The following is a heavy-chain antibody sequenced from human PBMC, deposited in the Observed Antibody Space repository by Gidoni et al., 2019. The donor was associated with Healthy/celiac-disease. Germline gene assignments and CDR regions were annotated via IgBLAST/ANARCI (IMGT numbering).Heavy chain of an antibody. J-gene: IGHJ4*02. D-gene: IGHD6-19*01. V-gene: IGHV3-21*01. Sequence: EVQLVESGVGLVKPGGSLRLSCAASGFTFSSYSMNWVRQAPGKGLEWVSSISSSSSYIYYADSVKGRFTISRDNAKNSLYLQMNSLRAEDTAVYYCARDSGGWSQYHYFDYWGQGTLVTVSS. CDR2: ISSSSSYI. CDR1: GFTFSSYS. CDR3: ARDSGGWSQYHYFDY.